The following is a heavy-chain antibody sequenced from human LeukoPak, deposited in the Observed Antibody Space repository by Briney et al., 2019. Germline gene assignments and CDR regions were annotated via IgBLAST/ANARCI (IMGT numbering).Heavy chain of an antibody. V-gene: IGHV3-48*03. CDR1: GFTFSSYE. J-gene: IGHJ5*02. CDR3: ARAIAAAARWFDP. D-gene: IGHD6-13*01. CDR2: ISSSGSTI. Sequence: PGGPLRLSCVASGFTFSSYEMNWVRQAPGKGLEWVSYISSSGSTIHYADSVKGRFTISRDNAKNSLSLQMNSLRAEDTAVYYCARAIAAAARWFDPWGQGTLVTVSS.